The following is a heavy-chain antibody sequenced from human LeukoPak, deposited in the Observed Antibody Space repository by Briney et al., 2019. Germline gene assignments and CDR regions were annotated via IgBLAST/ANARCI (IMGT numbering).Heavy chain of an antibody. CDR1: GGSVSSGSYY. Sequence: SETLSLTCTVSGGSVSSGSYYWSWIRQPPGKGLEWIGYIYYSGSTNYNPSLKSRVTISVDTSKNQFSLKLSSVTAADTAVYYCARGRSIFGVVDRNLDYWGQGTLVTVSS. CDR2: IYYSGST. V-gene: IGHV4-61*01. CDR3: ARGRSIFGVVDRNLDY. D-gene: IGHD3-3*01. J-gene: IGHJ4*02.